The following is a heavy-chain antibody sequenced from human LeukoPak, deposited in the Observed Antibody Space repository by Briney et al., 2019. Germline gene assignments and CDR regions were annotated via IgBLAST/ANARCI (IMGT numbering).Heavy chain of an antibody. CDR2: IKQDGSEK. J-gene: IGHJ6*02. V-gene: IGHV3-7*01. CDR1: GFTFSSYW. D-gene: IGHD4-23*01. Sequence: GGSLRLSCAASGFTFSSYWMSWVRQAPGKGPEWVANIKQDGSEKYYVDSVKGRFTISRDNAKNSLYLQMNSLRAEDTAVYYCARTGYGGNFPRGYYYGMDVWGQGTTVTVSS. CDR3: ARTGYGGNFPRGYYYGMDV.